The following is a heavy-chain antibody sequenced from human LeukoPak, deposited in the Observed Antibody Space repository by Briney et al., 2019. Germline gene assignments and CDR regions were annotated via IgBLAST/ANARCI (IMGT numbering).Heavy chain of an antibody. J-gene: IGHJ6*02. CDR1: RYTFTSYY. CDR3: ARDGGYSYGYGTQVYYYYGMDV. Sequence: ASVKVSCKASRYTFTSYYMHWVRQAPGQGLEWMGIINPSGGSTSYAQKFQGRVTMTRDTSTSTVYMELSSLRSEDTAVYYCARDGGYSYGYGTQVYYYYGMDVWGQGTTVTVSS. D-gene: IGHD5-18*01. V-gene: IGHV1-46*01. CDR2: INPSGGST.